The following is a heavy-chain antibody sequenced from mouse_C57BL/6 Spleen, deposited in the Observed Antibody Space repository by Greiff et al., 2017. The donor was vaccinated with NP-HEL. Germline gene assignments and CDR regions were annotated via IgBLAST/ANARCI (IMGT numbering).Heavy chain of an antibody. CDR2: INPNYGNK. J-gene: IGHJ2*01. V-gene: IGHV1-39*01. CDR1: GYSFTDYN. Sequence: EVQLQQSGPELVKPGASVKISCKASGYSFTDYNMNWVKQSNGKSLVWIGVINPNYGNKSYNQKFKGKATWTVDQSSSTAYMQLNSLTSEDSAVYYCARRYGKGGYYFDYWGQGTTLTVSS. D-gene: IGHD2-10*02. CDR3: ARRYGKGGYYFDY.